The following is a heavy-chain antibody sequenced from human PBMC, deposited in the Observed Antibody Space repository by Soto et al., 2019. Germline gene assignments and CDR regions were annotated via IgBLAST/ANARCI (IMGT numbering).Heavy chain of an antibody. J-gene: IGHJ3*02. V-gene: IGHV4-34*01. Sequence: SETLSLTCAVYGGSFSGYYWSWIRQPPGKGLEWIREINHSGSTNYNSSLKSRVTISVDTSKNQFSLKLSSVTAADTAVYYCVRITMVRGVIITNPFDAFDIWGQGTMVTVSS. D-gene: IGHD3-10*01. CDR1: GGSFSGYY. CDR3: VRITMVRGVIITNPFDAFDI. CDR2: INHSGST.